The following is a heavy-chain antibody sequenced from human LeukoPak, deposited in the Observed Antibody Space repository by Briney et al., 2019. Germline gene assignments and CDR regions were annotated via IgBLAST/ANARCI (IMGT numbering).Heavy chain of an antibody. CDR3: ARVAIAARLSWFDP. J-gene: IGHJ5*02. CDR1: GFTFSSYW. Sequence: GGSLRLSCAASGFTFSSYWMSWVRQAPGKGLEWVANIKKDGSENYYVDSVKGRFTISRDNAKKSLYLQMKSLRAEDTAVYYCARVAIAARLSWFDPWGQGTLVTVSS. D-gene: IGHD6-6*01. CDR2: IKKDGSEN. V-gene: IGHV3-7*01.